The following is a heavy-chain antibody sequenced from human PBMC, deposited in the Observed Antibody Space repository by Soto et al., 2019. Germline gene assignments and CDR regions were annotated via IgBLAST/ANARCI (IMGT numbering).Heavy chain of an antibody. V-gene: IGHV3-30-3*01. CDR1: GFTFSSYA. J-gene: IGHJ6*02. CDR2: ISYDGSNK. D-gene: IGHD6-6*01. CDR3: ARARRIAARGDYYYYGMDV. Sequence: VQLVESGGGVVQPGRSLRLSCAASGFTFSSYAMHWVRQAPGKGLEWVAVISYDGSNKYYADSVKGRFTISRDNSKNTLYLQMNSLRAEDTAVYYCARARRIAARGDYYYYGMDVWGQGTTVTVSS.